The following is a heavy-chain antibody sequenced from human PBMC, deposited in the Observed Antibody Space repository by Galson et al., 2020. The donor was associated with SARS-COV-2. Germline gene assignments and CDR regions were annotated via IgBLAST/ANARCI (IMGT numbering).Heavy chain of an antibody. CDR2: IHHSGST. V-gene: IGHV4-4*02. D-gene: IGHD4-4*01. CDR3: TRGDTVTTSGNWFDP. J-gene: IGHJ5*02. CDR1: GDSISSHKW. Sequence: SETLSLTCAVSGDSISSHKWWSWVRQSPGKGLEWIGEIHHSGSTNYDPSLKSRVTMSLDKSNNQFSLNLKSVTAADPAVYYCTRGDTVTTSGNWFDPWGQGTLVTVSS.